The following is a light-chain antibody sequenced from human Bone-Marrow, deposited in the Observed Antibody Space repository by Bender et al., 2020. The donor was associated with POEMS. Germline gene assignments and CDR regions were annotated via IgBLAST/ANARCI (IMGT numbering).Light chain of an antibody. CDR2: EGI. CDR3: CSYGGSRTPKWV. V-gene: IGLV2-8*01. Sequence: QSALSQPPSASGSPGQSVTISCTGTSSDVGGYNYVSWYQQHPGTAPKLIIYEGIKRPSGVSDRFSGSKSGNTASLTISGLQAEDEADYYCCSYGGSRTPKWVFGGGTKVTVL. J-gene: IGLJ3*02. CDR1: SSDVGGYNY.